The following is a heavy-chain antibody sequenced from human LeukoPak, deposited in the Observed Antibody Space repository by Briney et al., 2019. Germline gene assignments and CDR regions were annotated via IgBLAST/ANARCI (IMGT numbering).Heavy chain of an antibody. CDR1: GYTFTSYY. J-gene: IGHJ4*02. CDR3: ARSTYDFWSGYLIDY. Sequence: ASVKVSCKASGYTFTSYYMHWVRQAPGQGLEWMGIINPSGGSTSYAQKFQGRVTMTRDTSTSTVYMELSSLRSEDTAVHYCARSTYDFWSGYLIDYWGQGTLVTVSS. CDR2: INPSGGST. V-gene: IGHV1-46*01. D-gene: IGHD3-3*01.